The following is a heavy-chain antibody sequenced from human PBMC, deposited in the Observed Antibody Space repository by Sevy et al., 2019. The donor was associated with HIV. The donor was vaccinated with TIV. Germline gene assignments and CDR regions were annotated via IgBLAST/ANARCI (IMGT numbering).Heavy chain of an antibody. V-gene: IGHV1-24*01. CDR3: TTMEYYHNIIGSSSGDY. CDR1: GYTLTKLD. D-gene: IGHD3-22*01. CDR2: FDPEDGDT. Sequence: ASLKVSCKVSGYTLTKLDMHWVRQAPGKGLEWMGGFDPEDGDTFYAQKFQGRVTMTGDTSTDTAYMELSSLRSEDTAVYYCTTMEYYHNIIGSSSGDYWGQGTLVTVSS. J-gene: IGHJ4*02.